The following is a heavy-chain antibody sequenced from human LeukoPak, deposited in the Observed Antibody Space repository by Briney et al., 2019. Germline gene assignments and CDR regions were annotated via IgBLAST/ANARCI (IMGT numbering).Heavy chain of an antibody. D-gene: IGHD4-23*01. V-gene: IGHV1-18*01. CDR3: ARGGQLLTSDFDY. J-gene: IGHJ4*02. CDR2: ISAYNGNT. CDR1: GYTFIMYG. Sequence: GASVKVSCKAAGYTFIMYGISWVRQAPGQGLEWMGWISAYNGNTKNVQKFQGRVTMTTDTSTSIAYMELRSLRSDDTAVYYCARGGQLLTSDFDYWGQGTLVTVSS.